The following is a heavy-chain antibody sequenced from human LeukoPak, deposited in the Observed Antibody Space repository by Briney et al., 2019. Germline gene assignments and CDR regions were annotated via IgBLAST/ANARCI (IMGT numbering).Heavy chain of an antibody. Sequence: SQTLSLTCTVSGGSISGGGYYWSWIRQHPGKGLEWIGYIYYSGSTYYNPSLKSRVTISVDTSKNQFFLKLSSVTAADTAVYYCAREDNGAYSSSWGGDYYYGMDVWGQGTTVTVSS. CDR3: AREDNGAYSSSWGGDYYYGMDV. J-gene: IGHJ6*02. V-gene: IGHV4-31*03. CDR1: GGSISGGGYY. CDR2: IYYSGST. D-gene: IGHD6-13*01.